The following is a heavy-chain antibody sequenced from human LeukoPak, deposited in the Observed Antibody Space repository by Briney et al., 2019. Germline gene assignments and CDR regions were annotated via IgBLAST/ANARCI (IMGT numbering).Heavy chain of an antibody. CDR3: ARNGPEPHTYYGPEYWGGMDV. D-gene: IGHD3-10*01. J-gene: IGHJ6*02. Sequence: GGSLRLSCAASGFTLRSYAMHWVRQAPGKGLEWVADISYDGNNKYYADSVKGRFTISRDNSKNTVYLQMNSLRADDTAVYYCARNGPEPHTYYGPEYWGGMDVWGQGTTVPVSS. CDR2: ISYDGNNK. V-gene: IGHV3-30*04. CDR1: GFTLRSYA.